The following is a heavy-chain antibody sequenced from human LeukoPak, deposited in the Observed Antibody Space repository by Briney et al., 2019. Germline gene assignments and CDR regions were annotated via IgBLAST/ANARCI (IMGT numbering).Heavy chain of an antibody. D-gene: IGHD3-16*01. Sequence: PSETLSLTCAVYGGSFSGYYWSWIRQPPGKGLEWIGEINHSGSTNYNPSLKRRVTISVDTSKNQFSLRLSSVTAADTAVYYCARSPRFYDYVWGSINAFDYWGQGTLVTVSS. CDR1: GGSFSGYY. V-gene: IGHV4-34*01. CDR3: ARSPRFYDYVWGSINAFDY. J-gene: IGHJ4*02. CDR2: INHSGST.